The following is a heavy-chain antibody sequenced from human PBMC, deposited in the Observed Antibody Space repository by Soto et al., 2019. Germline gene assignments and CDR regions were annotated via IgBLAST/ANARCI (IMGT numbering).Heavy chain of an antibody. Sequence: GGSLRLSCAASGFTFSSYGMSWVRQAPGKGLEWVSAISGSGGSTYYADSVKGRFTISRDNSKNTLYLQMNSLRAEDTAVYYCAKDSADSSGWPHYYYYYGMDVWGQGTTVTVSS. CDR2: ISGSGGST. CDR1: GFTFSSYG. D-gene: IGHD6-19*01. V-gene: IGHV3-23*01. J-gene: IGHJ6*02. CDR3: AKDSADSSGWPHYYYYYGMDV.